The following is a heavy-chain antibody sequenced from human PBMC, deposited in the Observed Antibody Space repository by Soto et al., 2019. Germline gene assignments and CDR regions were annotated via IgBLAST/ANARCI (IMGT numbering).Heavy chain of an antibody. CDR2: IYTSGST. J-gene: IGHJ6*02. CDR1: GGSISSYY. CDR3: ARAGLLWFGEFGGGDYYGMDV. V-gene: IGHV4-4*07. D-gene: IGHD3-10*01. Sequence: PSETLSLTCTVSGGSISSYYWIWIRQPAGKGLEWIGRIYTSGSTNYNPSLKSRVTMSVDTSKNQFSLKLSSVTAADTAVYYCARAGLLWFGEFGGGDYYGMDVWGQGTTVTVSS.